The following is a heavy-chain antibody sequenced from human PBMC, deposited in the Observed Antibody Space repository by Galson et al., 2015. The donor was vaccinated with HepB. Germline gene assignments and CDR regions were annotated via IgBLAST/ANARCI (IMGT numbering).Heavy chain of an antibody. CDR1: GFTLSSYT. J-gene: IGHJ5*02. CDR2: VRGRSDST. CDR3: AKDPCSSTNCFNVNWFDP. D-gene: IGHD2-2*01. Sequence: SLRLSCAASGFTLSSYTMTWVRQAPRKGLEWVSAVRGRSDSTYYADSVKGRFTISRDNSKNTLYLQMNSLSAEDTAVDYCAKDPCSSTNCFNVNWFDPWGQGTMVTVSS. V-gene: IGHV3-23*01.